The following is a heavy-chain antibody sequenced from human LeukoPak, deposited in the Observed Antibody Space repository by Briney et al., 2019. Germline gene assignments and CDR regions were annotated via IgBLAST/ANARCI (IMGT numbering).Heavy chain of an antibody. CDR3: ARVENYYDSSGYYAFDY. CDR2: INPNRGGT. Sequence: GASVKVSCKASGYTFTGYYIHWVRQAPGQGLEWMGWINPNRGGTKYAQKFQGRVTMTRDTSITAAYMELSRLRSDDTAVYYCARVENYYDSSGYYAFDYWGQGTLVTVSS. D-gene: IGHD3-22*01. J-gene: IGHJ4*02. CDR1: GYTFTGYY. V-gene: IGHV1-2*02.